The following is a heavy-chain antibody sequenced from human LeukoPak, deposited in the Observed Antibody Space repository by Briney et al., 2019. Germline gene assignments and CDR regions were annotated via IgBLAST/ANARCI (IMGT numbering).Heavy chain of an antibody. J-gene: IGHJ4*02. CDR1: GGSFSGYY. D-gene: IGHD1-7*01. CDR3: AGGITGTTGFDY. CDR2: INHSGST. Sequence: SETLSLTCAVYGGSFSGYYWSWIRQPPGKGLEWIGEINHSGSTNYNPSLKSRVTISVDTSKNRFSLKLSSVTAADTAVYYCAGGITGTTGFDYWGQGTLVTVSS. V-gene: IGHV4-34*01.